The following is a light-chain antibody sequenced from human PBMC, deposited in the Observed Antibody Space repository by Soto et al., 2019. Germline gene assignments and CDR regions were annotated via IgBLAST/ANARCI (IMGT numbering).Light chain of an antibody. V-gene: IGKV3-15*01. CDR3: QQYNNWPPYT. J-gene: IGKJ2*01. CDR2: GAS. Sequence: EIVMTQSPATLSVSPGERATLSCRASQSVSSNLAWYQHKPGQAPRLLIFGASTRATGVSDRFSGSGSGTEFTLTISRLQSEDFAVYYCQQYNNWPPYTFGQGTKLEIK. CDR1: QSVSSN.